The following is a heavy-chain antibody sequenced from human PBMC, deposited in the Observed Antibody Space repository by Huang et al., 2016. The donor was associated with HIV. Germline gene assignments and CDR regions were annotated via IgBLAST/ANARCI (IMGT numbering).Heavy chain of an antibody. Sequence: QSEAEVKVSCKASGGTFSTFGLSWVRQASGRGLEWMAGIIPIFNTTSSAQKFQGRVTLTADESTNTASMELNSLTFEDTAVYYCARPSEAAMIRDYYYPMDVWGQGTTVTVS. CDR3: ARPSEAAMIRDYYYPMDV. CDR2: IIPIFNTT. J-gene: IGHJ6*02. D-gene: IGHD3-10*01. V-gene: IGHV1-69*01. CDR1: GGTFSTFG.